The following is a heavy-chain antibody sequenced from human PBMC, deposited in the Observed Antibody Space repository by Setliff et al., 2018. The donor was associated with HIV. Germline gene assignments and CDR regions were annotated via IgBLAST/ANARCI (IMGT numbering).Heavy chain of an antibody. CDR2: ISSIGSPK. D-gene: IGHD3-10*01. J-gene: IGHJ3*02. V-gene: IGHV3-48*01. Sequence: GGSLRLSCAASGFSFSTYSMNWVRQAPGKGLEWVSYISSIGSPKYYADSVGGRFTISRDNAKGSLYLQMSSLRTEDTAVYFCARDPAFGAFDIWGQGTMVTVSS. CDR3: ARDPAFGAFDI. CDR1: GFSFSTYS.